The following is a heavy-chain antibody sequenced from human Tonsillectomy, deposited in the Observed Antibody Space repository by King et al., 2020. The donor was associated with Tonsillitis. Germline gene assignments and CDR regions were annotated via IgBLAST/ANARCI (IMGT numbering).Heavy chain of an antibody. Sequence: VQLVESGGGLVKPGGSLRLSCAASGFTFSSYNMNWVRQAPGKRLEWVSSISSSSGYIYYADSVKGRFTISRDNAKKSLYLQMNSLRAEDTAVYYCARGLGLGYYGMDVWGQGTTVTVSS. CDR3: ARGLGLGYYGMDV. CDR1: GFTFSSYN. D-gene: IGHD3-16*01. J-gene: IGHJ6*02. V-gene: IGHV3-21*01. CDR2: ISSSSGYI.